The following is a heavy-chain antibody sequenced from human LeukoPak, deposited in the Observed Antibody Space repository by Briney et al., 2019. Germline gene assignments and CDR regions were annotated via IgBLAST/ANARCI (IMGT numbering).Heavy chain of an antibody. CDR1: EYTFSDYY. CDR3: AIRGYCSSTSCYALIYFQH. J-gene: IGHJ1*01. D-gene: IGHD2-2*01. V-gene: IGHV3-23*01. Sequence: GGSLRLSCAASEYTFSDYYMDWVRQAPGKGLEWVSAISGSGASTYYADSVKGRFTISRDNSKNTLYLQMNSLRAEDTAVYYCAIRGYCSSTSCYALIYFQHWGQGTLVTVSS. CDR2: ISGSGAST.